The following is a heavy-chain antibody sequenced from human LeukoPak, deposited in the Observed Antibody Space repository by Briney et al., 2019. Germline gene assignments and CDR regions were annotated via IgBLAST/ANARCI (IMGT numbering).Heavy chain of an antibody. CDR3: AREIQEHYYDSSGYYYDY. V-gene: IGHV3-33*08. CDR1: GFTVNSQY. Sequence: GGSLRLSCAASGFTVNSQYMSWVRQAPGKGLDWVAVIWYDGSNKYYADSVKGRFTISRDNSKNTLYLQMNSLRAEDTAVYFCAREIQEHYYDSSGYYYDYWGQGTLVTVSS. CDR2: IWYDGSNK. D-gene: IGHD3-22*01. J-gene: IGHJ4*02.